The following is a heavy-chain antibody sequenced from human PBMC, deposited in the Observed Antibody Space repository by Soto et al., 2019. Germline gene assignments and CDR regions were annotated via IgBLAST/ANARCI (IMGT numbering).Heavy chain of an antibody. CDR1: GYSFTSYW. V-gene: IGHV5-51*01. J-gene: IGHJ3*02. CDR2: IYPGDSDT. CDR3: ASVGNCGGECYAFDI. D-gene: IGHD2-21*01. Sequence: GESLKISCKGSGYSFTSYWIGWVRQMPGKGLEWMGIIYPGDSDTRYSPSFQGQVTISADKSISTAYLQWSSLKASDTAVYYCASVGNCGGECYAFDIWGQGTMVTVSS.